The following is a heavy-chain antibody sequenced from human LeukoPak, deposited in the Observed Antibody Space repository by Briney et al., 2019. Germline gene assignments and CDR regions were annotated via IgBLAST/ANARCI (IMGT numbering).Heavy chain of an antibody. V-gene: IGHV3-74*01. J-gene: IGHJ4*02. CDR3: AKGGATVIDY. CDR2: INSDGSST. D-gene: IGHD4-17*01. CDR1: GFTFSNYW. Sequence: GGSLRLSCAASGFTFSNYWMHWVRQAPGKGLVWVSRINSDGSSTTSADSVKGRFTISRDNAKNTLYLQMNSLRAEDTAVYYCAKGGATVIDYWGQGTLVTVAS.